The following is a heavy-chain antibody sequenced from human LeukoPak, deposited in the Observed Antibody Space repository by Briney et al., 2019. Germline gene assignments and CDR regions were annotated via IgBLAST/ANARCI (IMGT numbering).Heavy chain of an antibody. CDR2: IYPGDSDT. Sequence: GESLKISCKGSGYSFTSYWFGWVRQMPGKGLEWMGIIYPGDSDTRYSTSFQGQVTIPAAKSISTAYLQWSSLKASDTAMYYCARRGYYYDSSGYGRVSYYFDYWGQGTLVTVSS. V-gene: IGHV5-51*01. J-gene: IGHJ4*02. CDR1: GYSFTSYW. D-gene: IGHD3-22*01. CDR3: ARRGYYYDSSGYGRVSYYFDY.